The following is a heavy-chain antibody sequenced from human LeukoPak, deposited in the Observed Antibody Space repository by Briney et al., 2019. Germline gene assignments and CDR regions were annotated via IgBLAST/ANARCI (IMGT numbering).Heavy chain of an antibody. D-gene: IGHD6-25*01. J-gene: IGHJ2*01. CDR2: ILRDETHT. CDR3: TRDPGGDSRDWYFDV. V-gene: IGHV3-74*01. Sequence: SGGSLRLSCAASGFTISSSQMHWVRQAPGKGLVWVSHILRDETHTNYADSVRGRFTISRDNANNMLFLQMNSLRGEDTAVYFCTRDPGGDSRDWYFDVWGRGTLVTVSS. CDR1: GFTISSSQ.